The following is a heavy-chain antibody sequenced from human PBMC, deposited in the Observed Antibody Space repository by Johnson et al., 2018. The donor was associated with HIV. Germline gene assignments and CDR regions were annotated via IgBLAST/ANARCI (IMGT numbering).Heavy chain of an antibody. Sequence: QVQLMESGGGVVQPGRSLRLSCAASGFTFSNYAMHWVRQAPGKGLEWVAVISYDGSNKYYADSVKGRFTISRDNSKNTQYLQMNSLRAEDTAVYYCAREGGAVASRGFDIWGQGTMVTVSS. D-gene: IGHD6-19*01. CDR2: ISYDGSNK. J-gene: IGHJ3*02. CDR1: GFTFSNYA. V-gene: IGHV3-30*04. CDR3: AREGGAVASRGFDI.